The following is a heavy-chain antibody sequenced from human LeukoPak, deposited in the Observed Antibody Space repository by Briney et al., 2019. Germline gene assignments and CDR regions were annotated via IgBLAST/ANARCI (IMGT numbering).Heavy chain of an antibody. CDR3: AKDQKWELLPFDY. V-gene: IGHV3-53*01. CDR2: IYSGGST. J-gene: IGHJ4*02. Sequence: GGSLRLSCAASGFTVSSNYMSWVRQAPGKGLEWVSVIYSGGSTYYADSVKGRFTISRDNSKNTLYLQMNSLRAEDTAVYYCAKDQKWELLPFDYWGQGTLVTVSS. CDR1: GFTVSSNY. D-gene: IGHD1-26*01.